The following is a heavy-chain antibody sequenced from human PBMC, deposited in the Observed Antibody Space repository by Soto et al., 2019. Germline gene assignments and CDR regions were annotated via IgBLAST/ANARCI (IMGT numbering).Heavy chain of an antibody. CDR3: ARASSVRLVLLRPLGAFDI. CDR1: GYTFTGYY. CDR2: INPNSGGT. D-gene: IGHD2-15*01. J-gene: IGHJ3*02. V-gene: IGHV1-2*04. Sequence: ASVKVSCKASGYTFTGYYMHWVRQAPGQGLEWMGWINPNSGGTNYAQKFQGWVTMTRDTSISTAYMELSRLRSDDTAVYYCARASSVRLVLLRPLGAFDIWGQGTMVTVSS.